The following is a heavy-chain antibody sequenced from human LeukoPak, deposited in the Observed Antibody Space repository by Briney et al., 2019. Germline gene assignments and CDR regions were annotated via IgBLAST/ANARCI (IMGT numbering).Heavy chain of an antibody. CDR3: AGLYYYEDGGLYFGPEAFDI. D-gene: IGHD3-22*01. CDR1: GDSISNHR. V-gene: IGHV4-4*07. Sequence: PSETLSLTCTVSGDSISNHRLAWIRQPAGKGLEWIGITSGTGDYNPSLKSRVSMSVDTSKNLVSLTLTSVTAADTAVYYCAGLYYYEDGGLYFGPEAFDIWGQGTGVTVSS. J-gene: IGHJ3*02. CDR2: TSGTG.